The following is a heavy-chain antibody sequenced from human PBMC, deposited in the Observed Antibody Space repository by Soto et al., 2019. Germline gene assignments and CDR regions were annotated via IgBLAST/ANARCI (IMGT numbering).Heavy chain of an antibody. Sequence: EVQLVESGGGLVQPGGSLRLSCAASGFTFSSYWMSWVRQAPGKGLEWVANIKQDGSEKYYVDSVKGRFTISRDNAKNSLYLQMNSLRAEDTAVYYCARGLTGLLWFGESDDYWGQGTLVTVSS. CDR1: GFTFSSYW. J-gene: IGHJ4*02. CDR2: IKQDGSEK. V-gene: IGHV3-7*01. D-gene: IGHD3-10*01. CDR3: ARGLTGLLWFGESDDY.